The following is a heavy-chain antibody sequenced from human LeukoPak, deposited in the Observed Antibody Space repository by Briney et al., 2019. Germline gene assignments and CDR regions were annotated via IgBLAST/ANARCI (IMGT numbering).Heavy chain of an antibody. CDR2: IIPIFSAT. J-gene: IGHJ6*03. CDR3: ASGIASHGTGNNYHFYHMDV. D-gene: IGHD6-13*01. CDR1: GGTFSTQA. V-gene: IGHV1-69*13. Sequence: SVKVSCKASGGTFSTQAINWVRQAPGQGLEWMGGIIPIFSATNYAQRFQGRLTITADESTSTAYMEMSSLRSEDTALYYCASGIASHGTGNNYHFYHMDVWGKGTTVTVSS.